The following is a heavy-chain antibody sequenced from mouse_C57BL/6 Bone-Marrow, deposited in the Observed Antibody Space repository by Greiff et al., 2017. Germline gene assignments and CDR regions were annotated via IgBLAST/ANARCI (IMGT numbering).Heavy chain of an antibody. J-gene: IGHJ2*01. CDR3: ARDDYYDY. CDR2: IYPRSGNT. D-gene: IGHD2-3*01. Sequence: QVQLKESGAELARPGASVKLSCKASGYTFTSYGISWVKQSTGKGLEWIGEIYPRSGNTYYNEKFKGKATLTADQSSSTAYMELRSLTSEDAAVYFCARDDYYDYWGQGTTLTVSA. V-gene: IGHV1-81*01. CDR1: GYTFTSYG.